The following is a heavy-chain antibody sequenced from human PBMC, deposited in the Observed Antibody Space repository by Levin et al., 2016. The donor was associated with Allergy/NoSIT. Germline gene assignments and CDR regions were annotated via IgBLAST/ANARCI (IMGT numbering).Heavy chain of an antibody. CDR2: TRSDGTNK. J-gene: IGHJ3*02. CDR1: GFTFSTSG. V-gene: IGHV3-30*02. D-gene: IGHD2-2*01. Sequence: GESLKISCAASGFTFSTSGMHWVRQAPGKGLEWVAFTRSDGTNKHYADSVKGRFTISRDNAKNTVFLQMSSLGVEDTAVYYCGRDQPSPRAFDMWGQGAMVTVSS. CDR3: GRDQPSPRAFDM.